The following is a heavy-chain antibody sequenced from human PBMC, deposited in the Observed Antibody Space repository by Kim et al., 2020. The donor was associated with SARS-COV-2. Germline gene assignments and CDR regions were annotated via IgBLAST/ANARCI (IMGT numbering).Heavy chain of an antibody. CDR3: ARDLFDYGDEGVYYYYYGMDV. V-gene: IGHV1-18*01. CDR1: GYTFTSYG. J-gene: IGHJ6*02. D-gene: IGHD4-17*01. CDR2: ISAYNGNT. Sequence: ASVKVSCKASGYTFTSYGISWVRQAPGQGLEWMGWISAYNGNTNYAQKLQGRVTMTTDTSTSTAYMELRSLRSDDTAVYYCARDLFDYGDEGVYYYYYGMDVWGQGTTVTVSS.